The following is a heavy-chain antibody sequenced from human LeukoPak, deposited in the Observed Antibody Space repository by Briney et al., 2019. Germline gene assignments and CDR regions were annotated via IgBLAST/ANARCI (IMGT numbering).Heavy chain of an antibody. D-gene: IGHD3-10*01. J-gene: IGHJ5*02. CDR3: ARGKRGVNMVRGVIFWFDP. Sequence: SETLSLTCTVSGGSISSSSYYWGWIRQPPGKGLEWIGSIYYSGSTYYNPSLKSRVTISVDTSKNQFSLKLSSVTAADTAVYYCARGKRGVNMVRGVIFWFDPWGQGTLVTVSS. CDR1: GGSISSSSYY. CDR2: IYYSGST. V-gene: IGHV4-39*01.